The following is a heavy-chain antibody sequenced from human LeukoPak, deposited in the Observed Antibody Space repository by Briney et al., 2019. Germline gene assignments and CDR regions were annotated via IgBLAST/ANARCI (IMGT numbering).Heavy chain of an antibody. Sequence: ASVKVSCKTSGYIFTGYYIYWVRQAPGQGFEWMGWIDPNSGGTNSSQKFQDRASMARDTSVSTAYMELSRLRSDDTAIYFCTRKGRSTLDYWGQGTLVTLSS. CDR3: TRKGRSTLDY. D-gene: IGHD1-26*01. J-gene: IGHJ4*02. CDR1: GYIFTGYY. CDR2: IDPNSGGT. V-gene: IGHV1-2*02.